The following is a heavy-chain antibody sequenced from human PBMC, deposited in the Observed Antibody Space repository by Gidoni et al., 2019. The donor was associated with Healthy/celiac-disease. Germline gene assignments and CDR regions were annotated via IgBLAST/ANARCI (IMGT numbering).Heavy chain of an antibody. Sequence: EVQLLESGGGLVQPGGSLRLSCAASGFTFSSYAMGWVRQAPGKGLEWVSAISGSGGSTYYADSVKGRFTISRDNSKNTLYLQMNSLRAEDTAVYYCANPVGVPAAMADYWGQGTLVTVSS. CDR1: GFTFSSYA. CDR2: ISGSGGST. J-gene: IGHJ4*02. CDR3: ANPVGVPAAMADY. D-gene: IGHD2-2*01. V-gene: IGHV3-23*01.